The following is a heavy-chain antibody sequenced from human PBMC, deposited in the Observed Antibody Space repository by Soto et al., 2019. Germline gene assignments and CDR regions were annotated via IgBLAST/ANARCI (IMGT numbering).Heavy chain of an antibody. CDR1: GYTFTSYG. V-gene: IGHV1-18*01. Sequence: QVQLVQSGAEVKKPGASVKVSCKASGYTFTSYGISWVRQAPGQGLEWMGWISAYNGNTNYAQKLQGRVSMTTDTSTSTAYMELRSLRSDDTAVYYCARASPYYYDSSGYYPDYWGQGTLVTVSS. D-gene: IGHD3-22*01. CDR3: ARASPYYYDSSGYYPDY. J-gene: IGHJ4*02. CDR2: ISAYNGNT.